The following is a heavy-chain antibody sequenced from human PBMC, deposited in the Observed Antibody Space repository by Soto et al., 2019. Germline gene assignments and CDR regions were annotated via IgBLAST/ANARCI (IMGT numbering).Heavy chain of an antibody. Sequence: GASVKVSCKTSSYTFTSYGISWVRQAPGQGLEWMGWISTYNGNTNYAQKFQGRATMTTDTSTTTAYMELRSLKSDDTAVYYCARLLFLEWFDDYWGQGTLVTVSS. V-gene: IGHV1-18*04. CDR3: ARLLFLEWFDDY. CDR1: SYTFTSYG. CDR2: ISTYNGNT. J-gene: IGHJ4*02. D-gene: IGHD3-3*01.